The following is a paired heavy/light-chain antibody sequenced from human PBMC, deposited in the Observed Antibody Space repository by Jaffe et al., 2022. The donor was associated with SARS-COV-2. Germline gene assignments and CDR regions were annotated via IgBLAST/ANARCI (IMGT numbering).Heavy chain of an antibody. CDR2: ISGGDDST. V-gene: IGHV3-23*04. D-gene: IGHD2-8*02. CDR3: VKVNVRVRGHLDF. CDR1: GFTFSDYA. J-gene: IGHJ4*02. Sequence: VQLVESGGGLVQPGGSLRLSCVASGFTFSDYAMTWVRQAPGKGLEWVSGISGGDDSTYYADSVKGRFTISRDNSENTLFLQMDSLRVEDTAVYHCVKVNVRVRGHLDFWGQGTLVTVSS.
Light chain of an antibody. V-gene: IGLV4-60*03. CDR3: ETWDSNVWV. CDR1: SGHSSYI. Sequence: QPVLTQSSSASASLGSSVKLTCTLSSGHSSYIIAWHQHQPGKAPRFLMKLEGRGSYSKGSGVPDRFSGSSSGADRYLTISNLQSEDEADYYCETWDSNVWVFGGGTKLTVL. J-gene: IGLJ3*02. CDR2: LEGRGSY.